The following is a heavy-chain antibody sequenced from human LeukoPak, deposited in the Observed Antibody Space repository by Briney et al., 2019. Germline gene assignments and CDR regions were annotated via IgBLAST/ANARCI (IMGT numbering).Heavy chain of an antibody. J-gene: IGHJ4*02. CDR2: IYHSGST. CDR1: GGSISAYY. CDR3: ARGTYYYDNSGHYDDYFDS. Sequence: SETLSLTCTVSGGSISAYYLSWIRQPPGKGLEWIGYIYHSGSTYHNRSAKSRVTILLDTCKNAFYLKLSSVTAADTAVYYCARGTYYYDNSGHYDDYFDSWGQGTLVTVSS. V-gene: IGHV4-59*01. D-gene: IGHD3-22*01.